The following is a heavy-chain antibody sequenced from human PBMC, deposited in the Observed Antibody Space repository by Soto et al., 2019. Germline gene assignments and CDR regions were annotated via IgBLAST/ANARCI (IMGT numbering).Heavy chain of an antibody. CDR3: ARDRGWSGSEYYGMDV. Sequence: ASVKVSCKASGYTFTSYYIHWVRQAPGQGLEWMGIINPSGGSTSYARKFQGRVTMTRDTSTSTVYMELSSLRSEDTAVYYCARDRGWSGSEYYGMDVWGQGTTVTVSS. J-gene: IGHJ6*02. CDR2: INPSGGST. CDR1: GYTFTSYY. V-gene: IGHV1-46*01. D-gene: IGHD5-12*01.